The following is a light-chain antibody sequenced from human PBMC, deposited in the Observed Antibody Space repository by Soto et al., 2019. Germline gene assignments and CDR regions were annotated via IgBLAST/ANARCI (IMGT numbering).Light chain of an antibody. V-gene: IGKV3-20*01. CDR3: QNHGTT. J-gene: IGKJ1*01. Sequence: FVLTQSPGNLSLSPGERVTLSCKVSQSLTNSELAWYQQKPGQAPRLLIYAASSRATGIPDRFSGGGSGTDFTLTISRLEPEDSAVYYCQNHGTTFGQGTKVDIX. CDR1: QSLTNSE. CDR2: AAS.